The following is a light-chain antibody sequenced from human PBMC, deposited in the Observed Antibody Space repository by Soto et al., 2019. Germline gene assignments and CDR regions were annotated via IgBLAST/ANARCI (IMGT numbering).Light chain of an antibody. CDR1: QSINRF. V-gene: IGKV1-39*01. CDR2: AAA. J-gene: IGKJ5*01. Sequence: DIQMTQSPSSLSASVGDRVTITCRASQSINRFLNWYQQKPGKAPKLLIYAAASLQSGVPSRFSGSGSGTDFTLTISSLQPEDFATYYCQQSYSPPPVNFGQGTRLEIK. CDR3: QQSYSPPPVN.